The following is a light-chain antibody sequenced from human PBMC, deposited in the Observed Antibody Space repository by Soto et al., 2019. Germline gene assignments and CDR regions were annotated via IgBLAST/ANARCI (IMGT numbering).Light chain of an antibody. CDR3: QQYGGSPMYT. Sequence: EIVLTQSPGTLSLSPGERATLSCRASQSVGSSYLAWYQQKPGQAPRLLIYGVSSRATGIPDRFSGSGSGTDFTLTISRLEPEDFAVDYCQQYGGSPMYTFGQGTKLEIK. J-gene: IGKJ2*01. CDR1: QSVGSSY. CDR2: GVS. V-gene: IGKV3-20*01.